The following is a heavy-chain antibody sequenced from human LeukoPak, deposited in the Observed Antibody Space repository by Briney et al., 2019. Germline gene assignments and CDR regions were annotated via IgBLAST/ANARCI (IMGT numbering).Heavy chain of an antibody. CDR1: GVTFSSYG. D-gene: IGHD1-7*01. CDR2: ISNDGSNK. CDR3: AKDLTGVNYCLDQ. Sequence: GGSLRLSCAASGVTFSSYGMHWVRQAPGKGLEWVAVISNDGSNKHYADSVKGRFTISRDNSKNTLYLQVNSLRAEDTAVYYCAKDLTGVNYCLDQWGQGTLVTVSS. J-gene: IGHJ4*02. V-gene: IGHV3-30*18.